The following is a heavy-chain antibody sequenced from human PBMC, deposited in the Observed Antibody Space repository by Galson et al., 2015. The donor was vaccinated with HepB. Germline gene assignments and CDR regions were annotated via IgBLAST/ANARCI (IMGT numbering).Heavy chain of an antibody. D-gene: IGHD6-6*01. J-gene: IGHJ6*03. CDR1: GFTVSSNY. CDR2: IYSGGST. Sequence: SLRLSCAASGFTVSSNYMSWVRQAPGKGLEWVPVIYSGGSTYYADSVKGRFTISRDNSKNTLYLQMNSLRAEDTAVYYCARDSSHGSAYGYYYYMDVWGKGTTVTVSS. CDR3: ARDSSHGSAYGYYYYMDV. V-gene: IGHV3-66*01.